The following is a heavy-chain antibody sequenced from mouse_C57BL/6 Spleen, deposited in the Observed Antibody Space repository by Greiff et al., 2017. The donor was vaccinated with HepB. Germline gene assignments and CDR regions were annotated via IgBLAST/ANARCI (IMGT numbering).Heavy chain of an antibody. V-gene: IGHV3-6*01. D-gene: IGHD3-2*02. CDR1: GYSITSGYY. J-gene: IGHJ4*01. CDR2: ISYDGSN. CDR3: ARDSSGYLYAMDY. Sequence: DVKLQESGPGLVKPSQSLSLTCSVTGYSITSGYYWNWIRQFPGNKLEWMGYISYDGSNNYNPSLKNRISITRDTSKNQFFLKLNSVTTEDTATYYCARDSSGYLYAMDYWGQGTSVTVSS.